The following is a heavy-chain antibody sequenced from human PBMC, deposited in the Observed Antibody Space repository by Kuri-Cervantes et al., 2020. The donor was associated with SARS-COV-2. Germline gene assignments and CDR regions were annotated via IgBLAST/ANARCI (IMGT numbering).Heavy chain of an antibody. CDR1: GYTFTGYY. V-gene: IGHV1-2*02. J-gene: IGHJ4*02. CDR3: ASSTVTRRASDY. Sequence: ASVKVSCKASGYTFTGYYMHWVRQAPGQGLEWMGWINPNSGGTNYAQKFQGRVTMTRDTSISTAYMELSSLRSEDTAVYYCASSTVTRRASDYWGQGTLVTVSS. CDR2: INPNSGGT. D-gene: IGHD4-17*01.